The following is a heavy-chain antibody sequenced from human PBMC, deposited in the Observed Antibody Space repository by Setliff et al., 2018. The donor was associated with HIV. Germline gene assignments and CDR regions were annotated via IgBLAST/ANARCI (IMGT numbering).Heavy chain of an antibody. CDR3: ATAYGTGTYFPSPAEH. CDR2: INWDGEST. Sequence: GESLKISCAASGLTFDDFAMHWVRQSPGKGLEWVGLINWDGESTYYADSVKGRFVISRDNSENSLYLQMNSLRPEDTAFYYCATAYGTGTYFPSPAEHWGLGTLVTVS. V-gene: IGHV3-43D*03. CDR1: GLTFDDFA. J-gene: IGHJ4*02. D-gene: IGHD3-10*01.